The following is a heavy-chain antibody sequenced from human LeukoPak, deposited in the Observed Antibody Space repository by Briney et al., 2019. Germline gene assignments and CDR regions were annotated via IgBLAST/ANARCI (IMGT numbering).Heavy chain of an antibody. D-gene: IGHD6-13*01. V-gene: IGHV3-53*05. Sequence: GGSLRLSCAASGFTVSSNYMSWVRQAPGKGLEWVSVIYSGGSTYYADSVKGRFTISRDNSKNTLYLQMNSLRAEDTAVYYCARDNHSGYSLDYWGQGTLVTVSS. J-gene: IGHJ4*02. CDR2: IYSGGST. CDR3: ARDNHSGYSLDY. CDR1: GFTVSSNY.